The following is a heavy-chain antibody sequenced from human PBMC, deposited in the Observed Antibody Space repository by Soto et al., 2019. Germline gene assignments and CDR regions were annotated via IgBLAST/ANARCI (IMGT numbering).Heavy chain of an antibody. CDR1: GGTVSSGSYY. CDR3: ARDWIQIWFEY. D-gene: IGHD5-18*01. Sequence: SETLYLTCTVSGGTVSSGSYYWSLIRQPPGKGLEWIGYIYYSGSTNYNPSLKSRVTISVDTSKNQFSLKLSSVTAADTAVYYCARDWIQIWFEYWGQGTLVTVSS. V-gene: IGHV4-61*01. CDR2: IYYSGST. J-gene: IGHJ5*01.